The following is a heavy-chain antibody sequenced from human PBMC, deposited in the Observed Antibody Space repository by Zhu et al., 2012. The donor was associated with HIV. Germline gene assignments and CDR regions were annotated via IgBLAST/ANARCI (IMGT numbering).Heavy chain of an antibody. J-gene: IGHJ4*02. CDR2: ILGTGTT. CDR1: GGSISNYY. Sequence: QVHLQESGPGLVKPSETLSLTCTVSGGSISNYYWTWMRQPAGKGLEWIGRILGTGTTYYNPSLESRVTMSVDTSKNQFSLKVTSVTAADTATYYCARARGVAGTGYFDFWGQGILVTVSS. V-gene: IGHV4-4*07. CDR3: ARARGVAGTGYFDF. D-gene: IGHD6-19*01.